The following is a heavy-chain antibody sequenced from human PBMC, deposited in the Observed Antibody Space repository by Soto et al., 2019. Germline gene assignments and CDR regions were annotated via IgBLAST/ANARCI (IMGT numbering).Heavy chain of an antibody. CDR2: ISHSGST. V-gene: IGHV4-34*01. D-gene: IGHD2-2*01. CDR1: GGSFSGYY. CDR3: ARYCSSATCYGVFDY. J-gene: IGHJ4*02. Sequence: QVQLQQWGAGLLKPSETLSLTCAVYGGSFSGYYRSWIRQSPGKGLEWIGEISHSGSTIYNPPLESRVTISADTSKNQFSLRLSSVTAADTALYYCARYCSSATCYGVFDYWGQGTLVTVSS.